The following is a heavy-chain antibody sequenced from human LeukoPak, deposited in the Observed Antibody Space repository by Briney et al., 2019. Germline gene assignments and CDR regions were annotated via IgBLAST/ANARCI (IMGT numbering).Heavy chain of an antibody. D-gene: IGHD5-18*01. V-gene: IGHV4-39*01. J-gene: IGHJ4*02. CDR3: ARVRGYSYGPGDY. CDR1: GVSISSSNSY. Sequence: SETLSLTCTVSGVSISSSNSYWGWIRQPPGKGLEWIGSIYYSGNTYYNASLKSQVSISIDTSKNQFSLRLTSVTAADTAVYYCARVRGYSYGPGDYWGQGTLVTVSS. CDR2: IYYSGNT.